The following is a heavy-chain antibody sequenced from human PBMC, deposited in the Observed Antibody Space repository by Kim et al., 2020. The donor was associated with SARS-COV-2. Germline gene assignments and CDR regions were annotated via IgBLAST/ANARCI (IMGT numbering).Heavy chain of an antibody. CDR3: ARATQSGSYTPIDY. Sequence: GGSLRLSCATSGFTFSSNAMSWVRQAPGKGLEWVSAVSGSGDYTYYADSVKGRFTISRDTFKNTLYLQMNSLRADDTAVYFCARATQSGSYTPIDYWGQGTLVTVSS. V-gene: IGHV3-23*01. CDR1: GFTFSSNA. CDR2: VSGSGDYT. J-gene: IGHJ4*02. D-gene: IGHD1-26*01.